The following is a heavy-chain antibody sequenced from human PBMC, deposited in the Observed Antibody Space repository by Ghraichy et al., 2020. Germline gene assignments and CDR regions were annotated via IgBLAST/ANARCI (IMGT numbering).Heavy chain of an antibody. Sequence: SETLSLTCSVSGGSISTNNYYWAWLRQPPGKGLEWIGSLYYSGSTYHNSSLKSRVTLSGDTSKNQFSLRLTSVSAADTAVYYCATGISTRLGWCNWFGPWGQGTLVTVSS. CDR3: ATGISTRLGWCNWFGP. J-gene: IGHJ5*02. V-gene: IGHV4-39*07. CDR1: GGSISTNNYY. CDR2: LYYSGST. D-gene: IGHD3-3*02.